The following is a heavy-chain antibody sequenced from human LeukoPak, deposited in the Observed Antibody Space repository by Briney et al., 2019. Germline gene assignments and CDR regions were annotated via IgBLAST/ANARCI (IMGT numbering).Heavy chain of an antibody. D-gene: IGHD3-3*01. Sequence: ASVKVSCKASGYTFTSYDINWVRQATGQGLEWMGWMNPNSGNTGYAQKFQGRVTMTRNTPISTAYMELSSLRSEDTAVYYCARAKKQILAYGMDVWGQGTTVTVSS. V-gene: IGHV1-8*01. CDR3: ARAKKQILAYGMDV. CDR1: GYTFTSYD. CDR2: MNPNSGNT. J-gene: IGHJ6*02.